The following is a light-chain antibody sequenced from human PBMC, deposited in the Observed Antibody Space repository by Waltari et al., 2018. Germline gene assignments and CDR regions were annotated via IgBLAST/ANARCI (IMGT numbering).Light chain of an antibody. CDR1: SSDVGSYNF. CDR3: CSYAGSYTFV. Sequence: QSALTQPRSVSGSPGQSVTIPCSGTSSDVGSYNFFSWYQQHPGTAPKLLIYDVVKRPSGVPDRFSGSKSGNTASLTISGLQTEDESDYYCCSYAGSYTFVFGGGTQLTVL. CDR2: DVV. J-gene: IGLJ7*01. V-gene: IGLV2-11*01.